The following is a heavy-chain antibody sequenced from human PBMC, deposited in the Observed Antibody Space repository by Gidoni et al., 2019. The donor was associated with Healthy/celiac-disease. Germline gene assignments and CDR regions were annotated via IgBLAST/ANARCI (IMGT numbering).Heavy chain of an antibody. D-gene: IGHD3-22*01. Sequence: QVQLQQWGAGLLKPSETLSLTCAVYGGSFSGYYWSWIRQPPGKGLEWIGEINHSGSTNYNPSLKSRVTISVDTSKNQFSLKLSSVTAADTAVYYCAARPYYDSSGASPFDIWGQGTMVTVSS. J-gene: IGHJ3*02. CDR1: GGSFSGYY. V-gene: IGHV4-34*01. CDR3: AARPYYDSSGASPFDI. CDR2: INHSGST.